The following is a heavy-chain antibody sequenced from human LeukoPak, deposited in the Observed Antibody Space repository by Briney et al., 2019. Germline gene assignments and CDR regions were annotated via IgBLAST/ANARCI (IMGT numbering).Heavy chain of an antibody. Sequence: PSETLSLTCTVSGGSISSSSYYWGWIRQPPGKGLEWIGSIYYSGSTYYNPSLKSRVTISVDTSKNQFSLKLSSVTAADTAVYYCARHEELGRGYSSSWFEYFQHWGQGTLVTVSS. J-gene: IGHJ1*01. CDR1: GGSISSSSYY. CDR2: IYYSGST. CDR3: ARHEELGRGYSSSWFEYFQH. V-gene: IGHV4-39*01. D-gene: IGHD6-13*01.